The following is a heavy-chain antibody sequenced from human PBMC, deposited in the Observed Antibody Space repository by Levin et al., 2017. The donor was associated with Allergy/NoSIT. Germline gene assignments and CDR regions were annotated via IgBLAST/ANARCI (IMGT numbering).Heavy chain of an antibody. CDR3: AKEGSCSSTSCWGYYYYYMDV. CDR2: ISFDGTNQ. Sequence: LSLTCAASGFTFSNYGMHWVRQAPGKGLECVSIISFDGTNQYYTDSVKGRFTVSRDNSKNTLYLQMNSLRAEDTAVYYCAKEGSCSSTSCWGYYYYYMDVWGKGTTVTVSS. J-gene: IGHJ6*03. V-gene: IGHV3-30*18. CDR1: GFTFSNYG. D-gene: IGHD2-2*01.